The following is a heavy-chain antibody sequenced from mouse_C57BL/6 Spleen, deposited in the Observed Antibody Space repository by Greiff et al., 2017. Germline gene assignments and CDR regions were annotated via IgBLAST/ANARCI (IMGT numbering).Heavy chain of an antibody. Sequence: QVQLQQSGAELARPGASVKLSCKASGYTFTSYGISWVKQRTGQGLEWIGEIYPRSGNTYYNEKFKGKATLTADKSSSTAYMELRSLTSEDSAVYFCAITVVATDYWGQGTTLKVSS. D-gene: IGHD1-1*01. CDR3: AITVVATDY. CDR2: IYPRSGNT. V-gene: IGHV1-81*01. J-gene: IGHJ2*01. CDR1: GYTFTSYG.